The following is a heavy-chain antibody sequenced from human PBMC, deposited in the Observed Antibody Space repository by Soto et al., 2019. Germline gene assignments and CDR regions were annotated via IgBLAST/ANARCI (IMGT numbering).Heavy chain of an antibody. J-gene: IGHJ4*02. V-gene: IGHV1-18*01. CDR3: ARNWGPMITFWGATTLGY. CDR2: ISAYNGNT. D-gene: IGHD3-16*01. CDR1: AYTFTSYV. Sequence: ASVKVSCKASAYTFTSYVISWVRQAPGQGLEWMGWISAYNGNTNYAQKLQGRVTMTTDTSTSTAYMELRSLRSDDTAVYYCARNWGPMITFWGATTLGYWGQGTLVTVSS.